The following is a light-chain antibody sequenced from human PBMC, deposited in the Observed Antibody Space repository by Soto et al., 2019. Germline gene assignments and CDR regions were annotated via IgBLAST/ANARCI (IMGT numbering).Light chain of an antibody. CDR2: GVS. J-gene: IGKJ4*01. Sequence: EVVMTQSPATLSVSPGEIATLSFSTSQRVSSNLAWYQQKPGQAPRLLIYGVSTRATGIPARFSGSGSGTEFTLTISSLQSEDSAVYYCQQYKNWLALTFGGGTKVDIK. CDR1: QRVSSN. V-gene: IGKV3-15*01. CDR3: QQYKNWLALT.